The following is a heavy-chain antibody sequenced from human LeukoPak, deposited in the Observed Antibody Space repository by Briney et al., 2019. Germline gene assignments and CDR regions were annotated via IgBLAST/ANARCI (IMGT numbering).Heavy chain of an antibody. CDR3: AKGGYSSGWRNYFDY. V-gene: IGHV3-23*01. CDR2: ISVTGGST. CDR1: GFTFSSYG. D-gene: IGHD6-19*01. Sequence: PGGSLRLSCAASGFTFSSYGITWVRQAPGKGLEWVSTISVTGGSTYYADSVKGRFTISRDNSKDTLYLQMNSPRAEDTAVYYCAKGGYSSGWRNYFDYWGQGTLVTVSS. J-gene: IGHJ4*02.